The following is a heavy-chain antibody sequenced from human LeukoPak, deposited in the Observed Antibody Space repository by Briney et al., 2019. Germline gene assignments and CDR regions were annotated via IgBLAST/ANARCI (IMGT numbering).Heavy chain of an antibody. V-gene: IGHV4-39*07. J-gene: IGHJ4*02. Sequence: SETLSLTCTVSGGSINTPNYYWGWIRQTPGKGLEWIGNIFYSGGTYYSPSLTSRVTISLDTSRNQFSLKLNSVTAADTAVYYCAKATGYLLWGQGTLVIVSS. CDR1: GGSINTPNYY. CDR2: IFYSGGT. CDR3: AKATGYLL. D-gene: IGHD1-14*01.